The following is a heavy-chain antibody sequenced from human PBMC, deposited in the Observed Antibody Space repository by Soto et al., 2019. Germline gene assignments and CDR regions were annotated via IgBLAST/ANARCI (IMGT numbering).Heavy chain of an antibody. CDR3: ARVVGDILTGYYTTYNWFDP. CDR2: MNPNSGNT. CDR1: GYTFTSYD. Sequence: ASVKVSCKASGYTFTSYDINWARQATGQGLEWMGWMNPNSGNTGYAQKFQGRVTMTRNTSISTAYMELSSLRSEDTAVYYCARVVGDILTGYYTTYNWFDPWGQGTLVTVSS. J-gene: IGHJ5*02. V-gene: IGHV1-8*01. D-gene: IGHD3-9*01.